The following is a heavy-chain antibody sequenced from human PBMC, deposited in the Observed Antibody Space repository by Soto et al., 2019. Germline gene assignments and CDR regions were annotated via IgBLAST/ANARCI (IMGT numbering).Heavy chain of an antibody. CDR1: GFTFSSYA. V-gene: IGHV3-23*01. CDR2: ISGSGGST. Sequence: EVQLLESGGGLVQPGGSLRLSCAASGFTFSSYAMSWVRQAPGKGLEWVSAISGSGGSTYYADSVKGRFTISRDNSKNTRYLQMNSLRAEDTAVYYCAKAQGGYSGYGEDYWGQGTLVTVSS. D-gene: IGHD5-12*01. CDR3: AKAQGGYSGYGEDY. J-gene: IGHJ4*02.